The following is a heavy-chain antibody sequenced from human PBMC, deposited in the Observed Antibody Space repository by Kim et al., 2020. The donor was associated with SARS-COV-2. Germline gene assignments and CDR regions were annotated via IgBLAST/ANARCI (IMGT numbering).Heavy chain of an antibody. CDR1: GGTFSSYA. CDR2: IIPIFGTA. D-gene: IGHD5-18*01. Sequence: SVKVSCKASGGTFSSYAISWVRQAPGQGLEWMGGIIPIFGTANYAQKFQGRVTITADESTSTAYMELSSLRSEDTAVYYCARASFRYSYGQTRDTSGWGQGTLVTVSS. CDR3: ARASFRYSYGQTRDTSG. J-gene: IGHJ4*02. V-gene: IGHV1-69*13.